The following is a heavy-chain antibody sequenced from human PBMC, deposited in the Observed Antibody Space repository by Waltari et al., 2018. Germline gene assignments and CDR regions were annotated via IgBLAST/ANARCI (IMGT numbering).Heavy chain of an antibody. Sequence: GPGLVKPSETLSLTCTVSGGSMNSYYWSWIRQPPGKGLEWIGYMYFTGNTYYNPSLKSRVTISLDTSKKQFSLRLTSVTAADTALYFCARTPLGYCSGGNCYSGYYFDYWGQGTLVTVSS. CDR2: MYFTGNT. V-gene: IGHV4-59*01. CDR1: GGSMNSYY. D-gene: IGHD2-15*01. CDR3: ARTPLGYCSGGNCYSGYYFDY. J-gene: IGHJ4*02.